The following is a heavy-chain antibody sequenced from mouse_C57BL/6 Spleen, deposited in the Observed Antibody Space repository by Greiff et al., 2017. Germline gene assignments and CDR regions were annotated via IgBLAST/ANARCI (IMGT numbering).Heavy chain of an antibody. V-gene: IGHV5-6*01. CDR3: AIQGDDDDVERFAY. CDR1: FFFFFSYG. J-gene: IGHJ3*01. CDR2: ISSGGSYT. D-gene: IGHD2-4*01. Sequence: EVKLMESGGDLVKPGGSLFFFFFFFFFFFFSYGMSWVRQTPDKRLEWVATISSGGSYTYYPDSVKGRFTISIDNAKNTLYLQMRSLKSEDTAMYYCAIQGDDDDVERFAYWGQGTLVTVSA.